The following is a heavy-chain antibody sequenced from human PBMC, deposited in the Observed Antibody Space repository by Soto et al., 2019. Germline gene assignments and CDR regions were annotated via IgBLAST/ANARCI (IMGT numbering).Heavy chain of an antibody. CDR3: ARKDVYGAAEAYLDF. CDR1: GYSFTSYY. J-gene: IGHJ4*02. CDR2: INPSGGST. V-gene: IGHV1-46*01. D-gene: IGHD4-17*01. Sequence: QVQLVQSRTEVKKPGASVKLSCKASGYSFTSYYLHWVRQAPGQGLEWMGLINPSGGSTNFAQKFQGRVTMTRDTSTTTVYMELSSLNSEDTAVYYCARKDVYGAAEAYLDFWGQGTLVTVSS.